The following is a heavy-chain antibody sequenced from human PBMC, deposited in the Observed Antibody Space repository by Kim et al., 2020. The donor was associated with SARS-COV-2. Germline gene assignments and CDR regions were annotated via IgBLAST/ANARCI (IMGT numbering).Heavy chain of an antibody. D-gene: IGHD5-12*01. J-gene: IGHJ4*02. V-gene: IGHV3-74*01. CDR3: ARGAYSGYDWGWDY. Sequence: ADSVKGRFTMSRDNAKNTLYLQMNSLRAEDTAVYYCARGAYSGYDWGWDYWGQGTLVTVSS.